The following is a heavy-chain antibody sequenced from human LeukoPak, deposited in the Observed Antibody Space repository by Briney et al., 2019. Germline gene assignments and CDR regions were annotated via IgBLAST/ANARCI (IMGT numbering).Heavy chain of an antibody. CDR1: GLTFSSYS. D-gene: IGHD3-10*01. CDR3: ARVPHAMVRGVIITEFYFDY. Sequence: AGGSLRLSCAASGLTFSSYSMNWVRRAPGKGLEWVSSISSSSNYIYCADSVKGRFTISRDNAKNSLYLQMNSLRAEDTAVYYCARVPHAMVRGVIITEFYFDYWGQGTLVTVSS. V-gene: IGHV3-21*01. CDR2: ISSSSNYI. J-gene: IGHJ4*02.